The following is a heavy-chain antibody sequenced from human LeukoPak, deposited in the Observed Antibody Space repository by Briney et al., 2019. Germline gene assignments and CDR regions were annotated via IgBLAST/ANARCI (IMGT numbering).Heavy chain of an antibody. CDR2: INSDGSST. CDR1: GFTFSSYW. Sequence: PGGSLRLSCAASGFTFSSYWMHWVRQVPGKGLVWVSGINSDGSSTSYADSVKGRFTISRDNAKNTLYLQMNSLRAEDTAMYYCARMRVVAGTIGYGMDVWGQGTTVTVS. J-gene: IGHJ6*02. D-gene: IGHD6-19*01. CDR3: ARMRVVAGTIGYGMDV. V-gene: IGHV3-74*01.